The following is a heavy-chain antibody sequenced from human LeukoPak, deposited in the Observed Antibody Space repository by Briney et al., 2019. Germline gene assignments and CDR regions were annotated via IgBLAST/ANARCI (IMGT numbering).Heavy chain of an antibody. V-gene: IGHV1-18*01. CDR1: GYTFSSYG. D-gene: IGHD2-8*01. Sequence: ASAKVSCKASGYTFSSYGISWVRQAPGQGLEWMGWISVYSGNTNYARRLQGRVTMTTDTSTSTAYMELRSLRSDDTAVYYCARDANGVLGDYWGQGTLVTVSS. CDR3: ARDANGVLGDY. CDR2: ISVYSGNT. J-gene: IGHJ4*02.